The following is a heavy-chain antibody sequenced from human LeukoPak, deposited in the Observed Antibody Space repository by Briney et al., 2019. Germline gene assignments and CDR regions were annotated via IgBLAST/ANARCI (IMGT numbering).Heavy chain of an antibody. Sequence: SETLSLTCTVSGGSISSDDYYWSWIRQPPGKGLEWIGYIYYSGSTYYNPSLKSRVTISVDTSKNQFSLKLSSVTAADTAVYYCARAIVGATNFDYWGQGTLVTVSS. CDR2: IYYSGST. D-gene: IGHD1-26*01. CDR1: GGSISSDDYY. V-gene: IGHV4-30-4*01. J-gene: IGHJ4*02. CDR3: ARAIVGATNFDY.